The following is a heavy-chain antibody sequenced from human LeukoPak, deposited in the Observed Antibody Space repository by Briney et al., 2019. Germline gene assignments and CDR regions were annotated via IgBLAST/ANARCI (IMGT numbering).Heavy chain of an antibody. V-gene: IGHV3-30*04. CDR3: AADYGDYVSPSD. D-gene: IGHD4-17*01. CDR2: SSYDGTNK. Sequence: GGSLRLSCAASGFNFRDSAMHWVRQPPGKGLEGVAVSSYDGTNKYYADSVNGRFTISRDNSKNTPFLQMNNLRLEDTAVYYCAADYGDYVSPSDWGQGSLVIVSS. J-gene: IGHJ4*02. CDR1: GFNFRDSA.